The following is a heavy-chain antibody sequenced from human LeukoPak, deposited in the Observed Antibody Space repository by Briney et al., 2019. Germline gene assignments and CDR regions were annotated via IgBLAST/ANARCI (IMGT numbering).Heavy chain of an antibody. V-gene: IGHV4-34*01. D-gene: IGHD2-2*01. CDR1: GGSFIGFH. CDR3: ARGHRVLDTSPHYFDH. Sequence: SETLSLTCGVSGGSFIGFHWTWIRQPPGKGLEWIGDFNHGGGAKYNPPLKSRVTISVDTSKKQFSLKLTSVTAADTAVYFCARGHRVLDTSPHYFDHWRQVTLVTVSS. CDR2: FNHGGGA. J-gene: IGHJ4*02.